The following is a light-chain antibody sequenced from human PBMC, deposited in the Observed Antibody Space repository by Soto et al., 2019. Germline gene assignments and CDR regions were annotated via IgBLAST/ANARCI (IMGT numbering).Light chain of an antibody. CDR3: QQYNNWPPIT. CDR2: AAS. J-gene: IGKJ5*01. Sequence: EIVLTQSPGTLSLSPGERATLSCWASQSVTSNLAWYQQKRGQAPRLLIYAASTRATGVPARFSGSGSGTEFTLTISSLQSEDFAVYYCQQYNNWPPITFGQGTRLEIK. V-gene: IGKV3D-15*01. CDR1: QSVTSN.